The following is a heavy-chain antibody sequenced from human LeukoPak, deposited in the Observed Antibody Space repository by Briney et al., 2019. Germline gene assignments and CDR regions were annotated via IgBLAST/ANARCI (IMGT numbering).Heavy chain of an antibody. Sequence: SETLSLTCAVYGGSFSGYYWSWIRQPPGKGLEWIGEINHSGSTNYNPSLKSRVTISVDTSKNQFSLKLSSVTAADTAVYYCARGQGVLLWFGELKNWFDPWGQGTLVTVSS. CDR3: ARGQGVLLWFGELKNWFDP. D-gene: IGHD3-10*01. J-gene: IGHJ5*02. V-gene: IGHV4-34*01. CDR2: INHSGST. CDR1: GGSFSGYY.